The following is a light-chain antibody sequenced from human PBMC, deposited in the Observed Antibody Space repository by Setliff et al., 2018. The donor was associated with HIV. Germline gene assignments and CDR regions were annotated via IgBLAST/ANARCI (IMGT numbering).Light chain of an antibody. Sequence: QSVLTQPPSASAAPGQTVTISCSGSNSNVGNNPVSWYQHLPGTAPKLVIYSNNRRPSGVPDRFSATKSGTSASLAISGLQSEDEGDYFCSVWDDGLSGPAVGGGTK. CDR2: SNN. CDR3: SVWDDGLSGPA. V-gene: IGLV1-44*01. J-gene: IGLJ2*01. CDR1: NSNVGNNP.